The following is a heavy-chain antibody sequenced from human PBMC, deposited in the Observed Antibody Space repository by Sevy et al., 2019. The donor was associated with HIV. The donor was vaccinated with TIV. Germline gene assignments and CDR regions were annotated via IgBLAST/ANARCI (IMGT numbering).Heavy chain of an antibody. V-gene: IGHV4-59*01. CDR2: IYYSGST. J-gene: IGHJ6*03. CDR1: GGSISSYY. Sequence: SETLSLTCTVSGGSISSYYWSWIRQPPGKGLEWIGYIYYSGSTNYNPSLKSRVTISVDTSKNQFSLKLSSVTAADTAVYYCARVAVADNGYYYYYMDVWGKGTTATVSS. D-gene: IGHD6-19*01. CDR3: ARVAVADNGYYYYYMDV.